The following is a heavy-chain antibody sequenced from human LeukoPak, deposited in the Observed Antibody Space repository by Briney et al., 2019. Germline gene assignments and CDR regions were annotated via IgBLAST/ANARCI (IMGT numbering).Heavy chain of an antibody. CDR2: INPSGGST. V-gene: IGHV1-46*01. D-gene: IGHD5-24*01. CDR3: ARVGESGDGYNSFDY. J-gene: IGHJ4*02. CDR1: GYTFTSYY. Sequence: ASLKVSCKASGYTFTSYYMHWVRQAPGQGLEWMGIINPSGGSTSYAQKFQGRVTMTRDTSTSTVYMELSSLRSEDTAVYYCARVGESGDGYNSFDYWGQGTLVTVSS.